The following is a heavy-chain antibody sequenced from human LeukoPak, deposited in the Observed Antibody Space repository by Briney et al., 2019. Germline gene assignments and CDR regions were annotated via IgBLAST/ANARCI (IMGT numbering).Heavy chain of an antibody. CDR2: IWYDGSNK. CDR1: GFTFSSYG. J-gene: IGHJ5*02. D-gene: IGHD5-24*01. Sequence: GGSLRLPCAASGFTFSSYGMHWVRQAPGKGLEWVAVIWYDGSNKYYADSVKGRFTISRDNSKNMLYLQMNSLRAEDTAVYYCAKDLTVEMATMGFDPWGQGTLVTVSS. V-gene: IGHV3-33*06. CDR3: AKDLTVEMATMGFDP.